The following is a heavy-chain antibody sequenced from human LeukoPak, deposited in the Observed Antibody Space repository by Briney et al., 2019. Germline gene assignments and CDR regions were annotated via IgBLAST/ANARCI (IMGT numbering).Heavy chain of an antibody. D-gene: IGHD6-13*01. J-gene: IGHJ3*02. CDR2: IYHSGST. V-gene: IGHV4-38-2*02. CDR1: GHSIINSYY. CDR3: ARDLAAAAYFDI. Sequence: SETLSLTCSVSGHSIINSYYWGWIRQPPGKGLEWIGSIYHSGSTYYNPSLKSRLTISVGTSKNQFSLKLNSVTAADTAVYYCARDLAAAAYFDIWGQGTMVTVSS.